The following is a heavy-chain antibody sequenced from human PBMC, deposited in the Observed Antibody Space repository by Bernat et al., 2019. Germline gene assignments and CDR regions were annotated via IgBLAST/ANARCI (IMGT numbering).Heavy chain of an antibody. J-gene: IGHJ4*02. V-gene: IGHV3-48*02. CDR1: GFTFSSYS. D-gene: IGHD3-22*01. CDR3: ARDRKDSSGYYPSGSLDY. CDR2: ISSSSSTI. Sequence: EVQLVESGGGLVQPGGSLRLSCAASGFTFSSYSMNWVRQAPGKGLEWVSYISSSSSTIYYAESVKGRFTISRDNAKNSLYLQMNSLRDEDTAVYYCARDRKDSSGYYPSGSLDYWGQGTLVTVSS.